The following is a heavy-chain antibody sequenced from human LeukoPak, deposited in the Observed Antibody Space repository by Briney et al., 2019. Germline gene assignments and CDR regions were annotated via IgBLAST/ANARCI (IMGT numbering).Heavy chain of an antibody. Sequence: SETLSPTCTVSGGSISSGDYYWSWIRQPPGKGLEWIGYIYYSGSTYYNPSLKSRVTISVDTSKNQFSLKLSSVTAADTAVYYCARVGCSGGSCYPGDYWGQGTLVTVSS. CDR1: GGSISSGDYY. CDR2: IYYSGST. V-gene: IGHV4-30-4*01. CDR3: ARVGCSGGSCYPGDY. D-gene: IGHD2-15*01. J-gene: IGHJ4*02.